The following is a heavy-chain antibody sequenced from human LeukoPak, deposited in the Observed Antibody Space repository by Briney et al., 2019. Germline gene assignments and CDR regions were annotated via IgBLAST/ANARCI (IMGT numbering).Heavy chain of an antibody. Sequence: GGSLRLSCAASGFTFSDYYMSWIRQAPGKGLVWVARMSGDASSTDYADSVKGRFTISRDYAKNTLYLQMDSLRVEDTAMYYCAKDHSPGWFDPWGQGTLVTVSS. D-gene: IGHD5-18*01. J-gene: IGHJ5*02. CDR1: GFTFSDYY. CDR3: AKDHSPGWFDP. CDR2: MSGDASST. V-gene: IGHV3-74*01.